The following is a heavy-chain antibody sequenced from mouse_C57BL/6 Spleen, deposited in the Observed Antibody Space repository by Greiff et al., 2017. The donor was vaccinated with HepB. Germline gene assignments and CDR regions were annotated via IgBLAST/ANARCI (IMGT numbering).Heavy chain of an antibody. J-gene: IGHJ3*01. CDR1: GYTFTSYW. V-gene: IGHV1-61*01. D-gene: IGHD1-1*01. CDR2: IYPSDSET. Sequence: VQLQQPGAELVRPGSSVKLSCKASGYTFTSYWMDWVKQRPGQGLEWIGNIYPSDSETHYNQKFKDKATLTVDKSSSTAYMQLSSLTSEDSAVYYCARSITTVVAPFAYWGQGTRVTVSA. CDR3: ARSITTVVAPFAY.